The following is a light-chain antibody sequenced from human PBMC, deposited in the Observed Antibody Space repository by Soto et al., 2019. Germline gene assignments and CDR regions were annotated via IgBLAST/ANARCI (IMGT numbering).Light chain of an antibody. CDR1: HHIDAW. J-gene: IGKJ1*01. Sequence: IQMTQSPSTLSASLGDRVTITCRASHHIDAWLAWYQQKPGKAPKVLIYKASILESGVPSRFSGSGSGTEFTLTISSLPPEDFATYYCQQGYSISWTFGQGTKVDIK. CDR3: QQGYSISWT. CDR2: KAS. V-gene: IGKV1-5*03.